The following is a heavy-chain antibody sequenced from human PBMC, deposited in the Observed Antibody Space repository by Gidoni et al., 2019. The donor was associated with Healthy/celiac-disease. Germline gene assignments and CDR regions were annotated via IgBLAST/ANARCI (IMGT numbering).Heavy chain of an antibody. Sequence: QVQLQESGPGLVKPSETLSLTCTVSGGSVSSGRYYWSWIRQPPGKGLAWIGYIYYSGSTNYNPTLKSRVTISVDTSKNQVSLKLSSVTAAETAVYYCARGSGYYDSSGYSDDYWGQGTLVTVSA. CDR1: GGSVSSGRYY. CDR2: IYYSGST. J-gene: IGHJ4*02. D-gene: IGHD3-22*01. V-gene: IGHV4-61*01. CDR3: ARGSGYYDSSGYSDDY.